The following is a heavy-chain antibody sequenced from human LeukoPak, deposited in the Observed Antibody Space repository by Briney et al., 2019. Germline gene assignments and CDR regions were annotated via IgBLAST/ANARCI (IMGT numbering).Heavy chain of an antibody. V-gene: IGHV3-9*01. J-gene: IGHJ3*02. CDR2: ISWNSGSI. CDR3: AKGVEMATIVNDAFDI. Sequence: GGSLRLSCAASGFTFSSYAMSWVRQAPGKGLEWVSGISWNSGSIGYADSVKGRFTISRDNAKNSLYLQMNSLRAEDTALYYCAKGVEMATIVNDAFDIWGQGTMVTVSS. CDR1: GFTFSSYA. D-gene: IGHD5-24*01.